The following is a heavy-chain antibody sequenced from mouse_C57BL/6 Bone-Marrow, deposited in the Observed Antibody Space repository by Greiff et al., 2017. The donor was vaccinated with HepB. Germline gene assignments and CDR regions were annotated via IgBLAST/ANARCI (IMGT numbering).Heavy chain of an antibody. CDR3: ARAVPLFAY. Sequence: QQSCTASGYTFPRYWMHWVKQRPGQDLEWIGYINPSSGYTKYNQKFKDKATLTADKSSSTAYMQLSSRTYEDSAVYYCARAVPLFAYWGQGTLVTVSA. CDR1: GYTFPRYW. CDR2: INPSSGYT. J-gene: IGHJ3*01. V-gene: IGHV1-7*01.